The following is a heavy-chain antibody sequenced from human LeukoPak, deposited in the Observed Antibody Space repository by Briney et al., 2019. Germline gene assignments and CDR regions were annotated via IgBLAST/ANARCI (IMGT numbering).Heavy chain of an antibody. V-gene: IGHV4-34*01. D-gene: IGHD3-3*01. J-gene: IGHJ5*02. Sequence: SETLSLTCAVYGGSFSGYYWSWIRQPPGKGLEWIGEINHSGSTNYNPSLKSRVTISVDTSKNQLSLKLSSVTAADTAVYYCARDAGESITIFGVAKEEYNWFDPWGQGTLVTVSS. CDR3: ARDAGESITIFGVAKEEYNWFDP. CDR2: INHSGST. CDR1: GGSFSGYY.